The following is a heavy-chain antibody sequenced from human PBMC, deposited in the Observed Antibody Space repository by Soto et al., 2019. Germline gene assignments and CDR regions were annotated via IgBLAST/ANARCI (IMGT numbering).Heavy chain of an antibody. Sequence: GSLRLSCAASGFTFSSYAMSWVRQAPGKGLEWVSAISGSGGSTYYADSVKGRFTISRDNSKNTLYLQMNSLRAEDTAVYYCAKVNYYDSSGSEDAFDIWGQGTMVTVSS. CDR1: GFTFSSYA. J-gene: IGHJ3*02. CDR2: ISGSGGST. V-gene: IGHV3-23*01. D-gene: IGHD3-22*01. CDR3: AKVNYYDSSGSEDAFDI.